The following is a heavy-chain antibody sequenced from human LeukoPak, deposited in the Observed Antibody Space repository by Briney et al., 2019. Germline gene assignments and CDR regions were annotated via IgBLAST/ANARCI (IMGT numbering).Heavy chain of an antibody. J-gene: IGHJ4*02. CDR2: INHSGST. D-gene: IGHD1-14*01. Sequence: PSETLSLTCAVYGGSFSGYYWSWIRQPPGKGLEWIGEINHSGSTNYNPSLKSRVTISVDTSKNQFSLKLSSVTAADTAVYYCARLPRGGNAYWGQGTLVTVS. CDR3: ARLPRGGNAY. V-gene: IGHV4-34*01. CDR1: GGSFSGYY.